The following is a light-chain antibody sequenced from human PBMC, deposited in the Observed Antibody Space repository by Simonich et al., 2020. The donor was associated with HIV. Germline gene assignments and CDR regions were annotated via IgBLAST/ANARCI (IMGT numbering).Light chain of an antibody. J-gene: IGKJ1*01. CDR3: QQYYSTPL. CDR1: QGIVTW. V-gene: IGKV1-5*03. Sequence: DIQMTQSPSSLSASVGDRVTITCRASQGIVTWLAWYQQKPGKAPKLLIYKASSLESGVPSTFSGSGSGTEFTLTISSLQPEDFATYYCQQYYSTPLFGQGTKVEIK. CDR2: KAS.